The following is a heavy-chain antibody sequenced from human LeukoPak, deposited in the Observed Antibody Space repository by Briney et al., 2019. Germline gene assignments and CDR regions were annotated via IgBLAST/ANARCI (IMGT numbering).Heavy chain of an antibody. D-gene: IGHD4-17*01. CDR2: IFYSGTT. CDR3: ARGGPTVRALSSLDS. Sequence: PSETLSLTCNVSGGSMRSYYWNWIRQSPGEGLQWLGHIFYSGTTNYNPSFESRVTISVDTSRNHFSLHLTSVTTADTAVYYCARGGPTVRALSSLDSWGQGTLVTVSS. J-gene: IGHJ5*01. V-gene: IGHV4-59*01. CDR1: GGSMRSYY.